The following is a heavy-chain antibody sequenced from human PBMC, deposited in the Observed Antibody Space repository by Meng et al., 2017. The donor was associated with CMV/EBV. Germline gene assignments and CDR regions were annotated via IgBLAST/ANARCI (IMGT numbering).Heavy chain of an antibody. CDR1: GGSISSSSYY. J-gene: IGHJ4*02. CDR3: AVIGYKEWDY. Sequence: GSLRLSCTVSGGSISSSSYYWGWIRQPPGKGLEWIGSIYYSGSTYYNPSLKSRVTISVDTSKNQFSLKLSSVTAADTAVYYCAVIGYKEWDYWGQGTLVTVSS. CDR2: IYYSGST. V-gene: IGHV4-39*07. D-gene: IGHD3-3*01.